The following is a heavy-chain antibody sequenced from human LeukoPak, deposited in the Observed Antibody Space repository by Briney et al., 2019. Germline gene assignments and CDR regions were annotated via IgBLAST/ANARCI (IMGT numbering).Heavy chain of an antibody. CDR1: GYTFTVYY. Sequence: ASVKVSCKASGYTFTVYYMHWVRQAPGQGLEWVGWINPDSGGTNYAQKFQGRVTMTRDTSISTAYMELSRLRSDDTAVYYCARGRRSWYYFDYWGQGTLVTVSS. CDR2: INPDSGGT. D-gene: IGHD6-13*01. J-gene: IGHJ4*02. V-gene: IGHV1-2*02. CDR3: ARGRRSWYYFDY.